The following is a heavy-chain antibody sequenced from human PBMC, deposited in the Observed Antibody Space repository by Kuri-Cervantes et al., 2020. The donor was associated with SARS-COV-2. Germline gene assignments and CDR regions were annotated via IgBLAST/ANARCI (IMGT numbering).Heavy chain of an antibody. Sequence: GESLKISCTASGFTFSSHSMNWVRQTPGQGLEWVSYVSINSYTIYYANAVKGRFTISRDDAKNSLYLQTNSLRDEDTGIYYCARDSGYGGYSKLVDYWGQGTLVTVSS. CDR2: VSINSYTI. CDR1: GFTFSSHS. J-gene: IGHJ4*02. D-gene: IGHD5-12*01. CDR3: ARDSGYGGYSKLVDY. V-gene: IGHV3-48*02.